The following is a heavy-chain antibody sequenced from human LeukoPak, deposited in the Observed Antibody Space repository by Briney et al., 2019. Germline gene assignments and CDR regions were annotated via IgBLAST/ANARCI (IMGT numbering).Heavy chain of an antibody. CDR3: ARGPGYYGSGSYAY. D-gene: IGHD3-10*01. CDR1: GGSFSGYY. CDR2: INHSGST. J-gene: IGHJ4*02. V-gene: IGHV4-34*01. Sequence: SETLSLTCAVYGGSFSGYYWSWIRQPPGKGLEWIGEINHSGSTNYNPSLKSRVTISVDTSKNQFSLKLSSVTAADTAVYYCARGPGYYGSGSYAYWGQGTLVTVSS.